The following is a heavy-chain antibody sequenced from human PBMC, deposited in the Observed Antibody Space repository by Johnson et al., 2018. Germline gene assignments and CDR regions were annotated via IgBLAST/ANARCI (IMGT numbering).Heavy chain of an antibody. D-gene: IGHD5-24*01. CDR1: GFIFTSYA. CDR2: IWFDGSNK. Sequence: VQLVQSGGGVVRXGRSLRLSCAASGFIFTSYAMHWVRQAPGKGLEWVAVIWFDGSNKYYADFVKGRFTISRDKSKDTLYLPMNSLRAEDTAVYYWARDAGVGLQHDAFDVWGQGTMVIVSS. V-gene: IGHV3-33*01. J-gene: IGHJ3*01. CDR3: ARDAGVGLQHDAFDV.